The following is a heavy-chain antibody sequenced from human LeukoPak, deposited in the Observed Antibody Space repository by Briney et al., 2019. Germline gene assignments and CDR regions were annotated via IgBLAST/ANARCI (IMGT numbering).Heavy chain of an antibody. CDR3: ARAGYYYYGMDV. J-gene: IGHJ6*02. CDR1: GGSFSGYY. Sequence: SETLSLTCAVYGGSFSGYYWSWIRQPPGKGLEWIGEINHSGSTNYNPSLKSRVTISVDTSNNQFSLKLSSVTAADTAVYYCARAGYYYYGMDVWGQGTTVTVSS. CDR2: INHSGST. V-gene: IGHV4-34*01. D-gene: IGHD3-10*01.